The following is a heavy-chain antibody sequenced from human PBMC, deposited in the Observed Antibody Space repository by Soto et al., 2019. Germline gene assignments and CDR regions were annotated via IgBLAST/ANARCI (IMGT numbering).Heavy chain of an antibody. Sequence: SDTLSLTCTVSGASISGFYWCWIRKSAGKGLEWIGRIYATGTTDYNPSLKSRVMMSVDTSKKQFSLKLRSVTAADTAVYYCVRDGTKTLRDWFDPWGQGISVTVSS. CDR2: IYATGTT. CDR1: GASISGFY. V-gene: IGHV4-4*07. D-gene: IGHD3-16*01. CDR3: VRDGTKTLRDWFDP. J-gene: IGHJ5*02.